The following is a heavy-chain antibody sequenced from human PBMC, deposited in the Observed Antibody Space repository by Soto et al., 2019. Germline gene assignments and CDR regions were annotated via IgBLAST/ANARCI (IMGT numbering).Heavy chain of an antibody. D-gene: IGHD5-18*01. J-gene: IGHJ4*02. V-gene: IGHV3-23*01. CDR1: GFTFSSYA. CDR2: ISGSGGST. CDR3: AKDRGYTAMMTLSY. Sequence: GGSLRLSCAASGFTFSSYAMSWVRQAPGKGLEWVSAISGSGGSTYYADSGKGRFTISSDNSKNTLYLQMNSLRAEDTAVYYWAKDRGYTAMMTLSYWGQGTLVTVS.